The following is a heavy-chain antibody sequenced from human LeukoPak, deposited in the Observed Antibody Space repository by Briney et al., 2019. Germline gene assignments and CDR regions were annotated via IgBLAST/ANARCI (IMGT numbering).Heavy chain of an antibody. V-gene: IGHV1-18*04. CDR2: ISAYNGNT. D-gene: IGHD1-26*01. J-gene: IGHJ4*02. Sequence: ASVKVSCKASGYSFVGYYIHWVRQAPGQGLEWMGWISAYNGNTNYAQKLQGRVTMTTDTSTSTAYMELRSLRSDDTAVYYCARDHRRGSYYPGYWGQGTLVTVSS. CDR3: ARDHRRGSYYPGY. CDR1: GYSFVGYY.